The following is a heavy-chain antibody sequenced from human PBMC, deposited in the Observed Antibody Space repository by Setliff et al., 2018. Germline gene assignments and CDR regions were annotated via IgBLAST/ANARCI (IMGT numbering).Heavy chain of an antibody. V-gene: IGHV4-30-4*08. CDR1: GGSISSGDYY. J-gene: IGHJ4*02. CDR2: XXXXXXX. Sequence: ASETLSLTCTVSGGSISSGDYYWSWIRQPPGKGLEWIGXXXXXXXXXXXPSLKSXXTISVDTSKNQFSLKLSSVTAADTAVYYCARGEGCNDGICLYQFDFWGQGTLVTVSS. CDR3: ARGEGCNDGICLYQFDF. D-gene: IGHD2-2*01.